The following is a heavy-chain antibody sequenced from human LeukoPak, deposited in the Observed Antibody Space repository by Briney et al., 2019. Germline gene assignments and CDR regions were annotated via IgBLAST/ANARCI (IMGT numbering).Heavy chain of an antibody. CDR2: ISWNSGSI. V-gene: IGHV3-9*01. D-gene: IGHD3-10*01. CDR1: GFTFDDYA. CDR3: AAIGSGSYYLYYFDY. Sequence: GGSLRLSCAASGFTFDDYAMHWVRQAPGKGLEWVSGISWNSGSIGYADSVKGRFTISRDNAKNSLYLQMNSLRAEDTAVYYCAAIGSGSYYLYYFDYWGQGTLVTVSS. J-gene: IGHJ4*02.